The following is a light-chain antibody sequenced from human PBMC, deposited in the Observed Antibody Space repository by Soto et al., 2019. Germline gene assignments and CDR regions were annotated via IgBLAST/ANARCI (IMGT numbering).Light chain of an antibody. CDR3: QQSNNYPWT. CDR1: QSISSW. V-gene: IGKV1-5*03. Sequence: DIQMTQSPSTLSATVGDRVTITCRASQSISSWLAWYQQKPGKAPKLLIYEASNLESGVPSRFSGSGSGTEFTLTISSLQRDDFATYYCQQSNNYPWTFGQGTKVEIK. CDR2: EAS. J-gene: IGKJ1*01.